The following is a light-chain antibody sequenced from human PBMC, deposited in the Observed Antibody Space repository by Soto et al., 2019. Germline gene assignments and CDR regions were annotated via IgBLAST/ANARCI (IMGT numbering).Light chain of an antibody. CDR1: QSVRSSY. CDR3: QQYDNSAPLS. Sequence: EIVLTQSPVTLSLSPGDRATLSCGASQSVRSSYVAWYQQKAGLAPRLLIYDGSSRASGIPDRFSGSGSGTGFTLTIGRLEPEDFAVYYCQQYDNSAPLSFGGGTKVEMK. V-gene: IGKV3D-20*01. CDR2: DGS. J-gene: IGKJ4*01.